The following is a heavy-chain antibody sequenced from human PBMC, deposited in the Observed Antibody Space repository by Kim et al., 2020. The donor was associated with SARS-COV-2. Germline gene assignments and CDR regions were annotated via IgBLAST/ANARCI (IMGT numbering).Heavy chain of an antibody. CDR2: IYSGGST. V-gene: IGHV3-66*01. D-gene: IGHD2-15*01. J-gene: IGHJ6*02. CDR1: GFTVSSNY. Sequence: GGSLRLSCAASGFTVSSNYMSWVRQAPGKGLEWVSVIYSGGSTYYADSVKGRFTISRDNSKNTLYLQRNSLRAEDTAVYYCARYRGSYYYYGMDVWGQGTTVTVSS. CDR3: ARYRGSYYYYGMDV.